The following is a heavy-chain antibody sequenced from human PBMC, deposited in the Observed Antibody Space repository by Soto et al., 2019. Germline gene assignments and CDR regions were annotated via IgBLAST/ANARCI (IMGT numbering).Heavy chain of an antibody. Sequence: QVQLQESGPGLVKPSETLSLTCTVSGGSISSYYWSWIRQPPGKGLEWIGYIYYSGSTNYNPSLKSRVTISVDTYKNQFSLKLSSVTAADTAVYYCARGKKQLGYYYYNVDVWGKGTTVTVSS. D-gene: IGHD6-13*01. V-gene: IGHV4-59*01. CDR2: IYYSGST. J-gene: IGHJ6*03. CDR1: GGSISSYY. CDR3: ARGKKQLGYYYYNVDV.